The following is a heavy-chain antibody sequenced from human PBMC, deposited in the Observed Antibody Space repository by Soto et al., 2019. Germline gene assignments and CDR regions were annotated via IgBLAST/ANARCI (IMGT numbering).Heavy chain of an antibody. CDR2: MNPGSGNT. CDR3: ARMTSSGSLNWFDP. J-gene: IGHJ5*02. Sequence: QVQLVQSGAEVKKPGASVKVSCKASGYTFTNYEITWVRQATGQGLEWMGWMNPGSGNTDSAHKFQGRVPMTRNISINTAYMELSRLGSDDTAIYYCARMTSSGSLNWFDPWGQGTLVTVSS. CDR1: GYTFTNYE. V-gene: IGHV1-8*01. D-gene: IGHD3-10*01.